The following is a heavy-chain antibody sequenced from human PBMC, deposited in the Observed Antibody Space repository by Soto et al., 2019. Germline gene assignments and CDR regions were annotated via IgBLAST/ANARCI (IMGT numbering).Heavy chain of an antibody. J-gene: IGHJ6*02. Sequence: PVASVKVSCKASGYTFTSYDINWVRQATGQGLEWMGWMNPNSGNTGYAQKFQGRVTMTRNTSISTAYMELSSLRSEDTAVYYCARLPVKRITIFGVVNYYYYGMDVWGQGTTVTVSS. V-gene: IGHV1-8*01. CDR2: MNPNSGNT. CDR1: GYTFTSYD. CDR3: ARLPVKRITIFGVVNYYYYGMDV. D-gene: IGHD3-3*01.